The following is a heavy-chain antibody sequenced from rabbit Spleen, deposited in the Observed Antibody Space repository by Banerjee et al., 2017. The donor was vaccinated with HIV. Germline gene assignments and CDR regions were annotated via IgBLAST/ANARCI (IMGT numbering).Heavy chain of an antibody. CDR3: ARDTSSSFSSYGMDL. V-gene: IGHV1S40*01. CDR1: GFSSSSRDY. CDR2: IAGGATGFT. J-gene: IGHJ6*01. Sequence: QSLEESGGGRAHPGGSLPPPCKASGFSSSSRDYMCWVPQAPGKGLEWISCIAGGATGFTYSATWAKGRFTCSKTSSTTVTLQMTSLTVADTATYFCARDTSSSFSSYGMDLWGPGTLVTVS. D-gene: IGHD1-1*01.